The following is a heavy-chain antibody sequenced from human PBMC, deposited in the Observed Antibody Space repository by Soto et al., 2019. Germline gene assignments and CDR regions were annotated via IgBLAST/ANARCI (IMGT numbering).Heavy chain of an antibody. V-gene: IGHV2-5*02. D-gene: IGHD5-12*01. Sequence: QITLKESGPTLVKPTQTLTLTCTFSGFSLSTSGVGVGWIRQPPGKALEWLALIYWDDDKRYSPSLKSRLTITKDTSKSQVVLTMTNMDTVDTATYYCAHWGRVATITYWGQGTLVTVSS. J-gene: IGHJ4*02. CDR1: GFSLSTSGVG. CDR2: IYWDDDK. CDR3: AHWGRVATITY.